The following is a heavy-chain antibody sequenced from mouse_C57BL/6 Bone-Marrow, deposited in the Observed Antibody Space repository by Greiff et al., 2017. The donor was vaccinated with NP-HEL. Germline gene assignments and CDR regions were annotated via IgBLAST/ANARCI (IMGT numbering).Heavy chain of an antibody. V-gene: IGHV1-81*01. CDR1: GYTFTSYG. D-gene: IGHD1-1*01. Sequence: QVQLKQSGAELARPGASVKLSCKASGYTFTSYGISWVKQRTGQGLEWIGEIYPRSGNTYYNEKFKGKATLTADKSSSTAYMELRSLTSEDSAVYFCARDGSSLAWFAYWGQGTLVTVSA. J-gene: IGHJ3*01. CDR2: IYPRSGNT. CDR3: ARDGSSLAWFAY.